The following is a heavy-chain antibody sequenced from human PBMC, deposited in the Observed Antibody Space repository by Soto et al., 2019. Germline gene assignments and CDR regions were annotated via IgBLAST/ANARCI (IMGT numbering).Heavy chain of an antibody. CDR1: GYTFTSFG. CDR3: ARDYVVRGYGEDDY. CDR2: ISAYNGNT. J-gene: IGHJ4*02. D-gene: IGHD4-17*01. V-gene: IGHV1-18*01. Sequence: GASIKVSCKASGYTFTSFGISWVRKAPGQGLEWMGWISAYNGNTNYAQKLQGRVTMTTDTSTSTAYMELRSLRSDDTAVYYCARDYVVRGYGEDDYWGQGTLVTVSS.